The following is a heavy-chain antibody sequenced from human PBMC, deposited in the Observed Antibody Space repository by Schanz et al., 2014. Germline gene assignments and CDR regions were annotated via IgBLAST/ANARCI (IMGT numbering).Heavy chain of an antibody. CDR3: ARAKRFGDMDV. CDR2: ISPYTGNT. CDR1: GGTFSTYT. V-gene: IGHV1-18*01. Sequence: QVQLVQSGAEVKKPGSSVKVSCKASGGTFSTYTISWVRQAPGQGLQWMGWISPYTGNTNYAQTLQGRVTMTTDTSTSTAYMELRSLRSDDTAVYYCARAKRFGDMDVWGQGTTXTVSS. J-gene: IGHJ6*02. D-gene: IGHD3-10*01.